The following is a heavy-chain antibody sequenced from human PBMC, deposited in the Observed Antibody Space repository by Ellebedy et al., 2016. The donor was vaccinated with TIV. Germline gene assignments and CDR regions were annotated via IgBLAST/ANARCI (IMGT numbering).Heavy chain of an antibody. V-gene: IGHV4-39*01. CDR3: ARNFVGSTSYLWDY. CDR1: GGSISSRGYY. CDR2: IYYSGSA. Sequence: MPGGSLRLSCTVSGGSISSRGYYRGWIRQPPGKGLEWIGSIYYSGSAYYTPSLKSRGTISVDTSKNQFSLKLTSVTAADTAVYYCARNFVGSTSYLWDYWGQGRLVTVSS. J-gene: IGHJ4*02. D-gene: IGHD3-16*01.